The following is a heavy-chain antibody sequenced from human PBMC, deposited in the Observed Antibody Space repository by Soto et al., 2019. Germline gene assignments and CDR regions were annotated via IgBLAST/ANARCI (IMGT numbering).Heavy chain of an antibody. D-gene: IGHD1-26*01. CDR3: AREEGLLNWFDP. V-gene: IGHV3-48*02. CDR1: GFTFSSYS. Sequence: EVQLVESGGGLVQPGGSLRLSCAASGFTFSSYSMNWVRQAPGQGLAGVSYISSSSSTIYYADSVKGRFTISRDNAKNSLYLQMNSLRDEDTAVYYCAREEGLLNWFDPWGQATLVTVSS. CDR2: ISSSSSTI. J-gene: IGHJ5*02.